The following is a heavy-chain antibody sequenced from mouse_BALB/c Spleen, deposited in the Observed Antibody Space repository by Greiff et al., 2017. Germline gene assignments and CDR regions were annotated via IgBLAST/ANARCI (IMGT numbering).Heavy chain of an antibody. CDR1: GYTFTSYY. D-gene: IGHD2-3*01. V-gene: IGHV1S81*02. CDR3: TRNDDGYYGYFDG. J-gene: IGHJ1*01. Sequence: VQLQQSGAELVKPGASVKLSCKASGYTFTSYYMYWVKQRPGQGLEWIGEINPSNGGTNFNEKFKSKATLTVDKSSSTAYMQLSSLTSEDSAVYYCTRNDDGYYGYFDGWGAGTTVTVSS. CDR2: INPSNGGT.